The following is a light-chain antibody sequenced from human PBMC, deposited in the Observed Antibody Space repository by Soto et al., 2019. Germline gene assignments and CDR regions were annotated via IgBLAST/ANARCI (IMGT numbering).Light chain of an antibody. CDR1: QSISSW. V-gene: IGKV1-5*03. CDR2: KAS. CDR3: QQYGSLIP. Sequence: DIRMTQSPSTLSAYVGDRVTITCRASQSISSWLAWYQQKPGKAPKLLIYKASTLKSGVPSRFSGSGSGTEFTLTISRLEPEDFAVYYCQQYGSLIPFGGGTKV. J-gene: IGKJ4*01.